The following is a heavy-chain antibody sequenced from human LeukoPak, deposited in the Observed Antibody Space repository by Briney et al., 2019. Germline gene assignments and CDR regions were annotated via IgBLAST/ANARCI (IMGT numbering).Heavy chain of an antibody. D-gene: IGHD6-13*01. CDR1: VLTFSRYD. J-gene: IGHJ4*02. V-gene: IGHV3-23*01. CDR2: VSTSGGST. CDR3: GRLVFYSPRSDIHC. Sequence: GGSLRLSCAVSVLTFSRYDISWVAQAPGKGLEWVSGVSTSGGSTYYADSVKGRFTISRDNSKNTLHLQMNSLRAEDTAIYYCGRLVFYSPRSDIHCWGQGTLVTVSS.